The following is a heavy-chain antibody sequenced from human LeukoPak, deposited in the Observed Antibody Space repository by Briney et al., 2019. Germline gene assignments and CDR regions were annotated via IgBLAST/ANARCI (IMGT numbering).Heavy chain of an antibody. J-gene: IGHJ4*02. CDR1: PDSISNSRYH. CDR3: ARHEGRQEINY. Sequence: PSETLSLTCTVSPDSISNSRYHWAWIRQPPGKGVEWIGNIYYSGSTYYNPSLKSRVTISVDRSKNQFSLKVSSVTAADTAVYYCARHEGRQEINYWGQGTLVTVSS. D-gene: IGHD5-24*01. V-gene: IGHV4-39*01. CDR2: IYYSGST.